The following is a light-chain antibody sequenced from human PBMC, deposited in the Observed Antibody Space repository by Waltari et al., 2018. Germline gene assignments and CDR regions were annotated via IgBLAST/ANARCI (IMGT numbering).Light chain of an antibody. CDR2: WAA. CDR3: QQYYSTPLT. CDR1: QSVLYSSNNKNY. V-gene: IGKV4-1*01. J-gene: IGKJ1*01. Sequence: DIVMTQSPDSLAVSLGERATINCKSSQSVLYSSNNKNYLAWYQQKPGQPPKLVIYWAATRASGVPDRFSGSGSGTDFTLTISSLQADDVAVYYCQQYYSTPLTFGQGTKVEIK.